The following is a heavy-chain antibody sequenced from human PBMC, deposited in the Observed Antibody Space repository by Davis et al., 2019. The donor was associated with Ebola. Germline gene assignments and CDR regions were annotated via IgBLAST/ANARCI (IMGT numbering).Heavy chain of an antibody. D-gene: IGHD1-26*01. Sequence: ASASLSCKASGYTLCYSAISWVRQAPGQGREWMGWISAYNGNTNYAQILQGRVTMTTDTSTGTAYMELRSLRSDDTAVYFCARTSIVGTTTTASDIWGQGTKVTVSS. V-gene: IGHV1-18*01. CDR3: ARTSIVGTTTTASDI. CDR1: GYTLCYSA. J-gene: IGHJ3*02. CDR2: ISAYNGNT.